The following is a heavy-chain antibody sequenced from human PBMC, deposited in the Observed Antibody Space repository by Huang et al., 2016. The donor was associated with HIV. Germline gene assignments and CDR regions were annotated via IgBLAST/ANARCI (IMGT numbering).Heavy chain of an antibody. J-gene: IGHJ4*02. Sequence: QVRLHQWGTGVLKHSETLSLKCAVYGGAFSGHYWTWIRKSRGKGLEWIGEIDHRGTTSSNPSIKSRLTLSVDTSKSQFYLNLTSVTATDTATYYCARPRMTEGNSDSTWSFFDSWGQGTLVIVSS. CDR2: IDHRGTT. D-gene: IGHD3-9*01. CDR3: ARPRMTEGNSDSTWSFFDS. CDR1: GGAFSGHY. V-gene: IGHV4-34*01.